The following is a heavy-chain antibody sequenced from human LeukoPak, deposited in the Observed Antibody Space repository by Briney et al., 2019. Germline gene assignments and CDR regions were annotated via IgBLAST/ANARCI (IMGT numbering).Heavy chain of an antibody. D-gene: IGHD3-22*01. CDR2: INHSGST. V-gene: IGHV4-34*01. J-gene: IGHJ3*02. CDR1: GGSFSGYY. Sequence: KTSETLSLTCAVYGGSFSGYYWSWIRQPPGKGLEWIGEINHSGSTNCNPSLKSRVTISVDTSKNQFSLKLSSVTAADTAVYYCARGGDSSGYYLLDAFDIWGQGTMVTVSS. CDR3: ARGGDSSGYYLLDAFDI.